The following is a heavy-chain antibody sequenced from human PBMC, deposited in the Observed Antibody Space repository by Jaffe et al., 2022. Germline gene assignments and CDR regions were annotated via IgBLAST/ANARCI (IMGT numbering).Heavy chain of an antibody. J-gene: IGHJ4*02. V-gene: IGHV3-30*02. D-gene: IGHD5-12*01. Sequence: QVQLVESGGGVVQPGGSLRLSCAASGFTFSSYGMHWVRQAPGKGLEWVAFIRYDGSNKYYADSVKGRFTISRDNSKNTLYLQMNSLRAEDTAVYYCAKDRGATILDYWGQGTLVTVSS. CDR1: GFTFSSYG. CDR3: AKDRGATILDY. CDR2: IRYDGSNK.